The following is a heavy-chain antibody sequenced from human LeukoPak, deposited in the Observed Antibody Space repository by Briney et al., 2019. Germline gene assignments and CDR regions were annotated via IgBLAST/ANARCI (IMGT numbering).Heavy chain of an antibody. Sequence: GGSLRLSCAVSGFTFSSYAMNWVRQAPGKGLEWVSYISSSSSIIYYADSVKGRFTISRDNAKNSLYLQMSSLRAEDTAVYYCAMGYKSAYSWDYWGQGTLVTVSS. V-gene: IGHV3-48*04. CDR1: GFTFSSYA. D-gene: IGHD5-18*01. CDR2: ISSSSSII. J-gene: IGHJ4*02. CDR3: AMGYKSAYSWDY.